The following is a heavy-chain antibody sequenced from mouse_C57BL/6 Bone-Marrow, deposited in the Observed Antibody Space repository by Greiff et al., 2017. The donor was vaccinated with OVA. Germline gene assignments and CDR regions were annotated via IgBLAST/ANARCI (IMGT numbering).Heavy chain of an antibody. CDR2: INPSTGGT. CDR3: ARRDYGSMDY. J-gene: IGHJ4*01. D-gene: IGHD1-1*01. Sequence: VQLQQSGPELVKPGASVTLSCKASGYSFTGYYMHWVKQSPEHSLEWIGEINPSTGGTTYNQKFKAKATLTVDKSSSTAYMQLKSLTSEDSAVYYCARRDYGSMDYWGQGTSVTVSS. V-gene: IGHV1-42*01. CDR1: GYSFTGYY.